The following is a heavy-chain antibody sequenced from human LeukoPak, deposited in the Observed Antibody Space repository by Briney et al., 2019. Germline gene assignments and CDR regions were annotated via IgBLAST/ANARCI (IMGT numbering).Heavy chain of an antibody. CDR1: GYDFTSVG. CDR2: ISAYNGNT. J-gene: IGHJ6*02. D-gene: IGHD2-2*01. V-gene: IGHV1-18*01. Sequence: GASVKVSCKASGYDFTSVGITWVRRAPGQGLEWMGWISAYNGNTNYAQKLQGRVTMTTDTSTSTAYMELRSLRSDDTAVYYCAREGVVVPAARGYYYYGMDVWGQGTTVTVSS. CDR3: AREGVVVPAARGYYYYGMDV.